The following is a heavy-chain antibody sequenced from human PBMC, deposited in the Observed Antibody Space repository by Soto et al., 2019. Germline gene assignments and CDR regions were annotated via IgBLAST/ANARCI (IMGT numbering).Heavy chain of an antibody. V-gene: IGHV3-48*04. CDR3: ARDYSGYDDY. D-gene: IGHD5-12*01. Sequence: GGSLRLSCAASGFTFSSYSMNWVRQAPGKGLEWVSYISSSSSTIYYADSVKGRFTISRDNAKNSLYLQMNSLRAEDTAVYYCARDYSGYDDYWGQGTLVTVSS. CDR1: GFTFSSYS. J-gene: IGHJ4*02. CDR2: ISSSSSTI.